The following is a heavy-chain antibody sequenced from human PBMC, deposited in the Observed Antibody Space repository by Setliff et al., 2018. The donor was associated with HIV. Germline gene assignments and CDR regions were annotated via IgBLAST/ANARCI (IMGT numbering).Heavy chain of an antibody. J-gene: IGHJ6*02. CDR3: ARSVIGYYYYGMDV. D-gene: IGHD3-10*01. CDR2: ISSSSSSI. Sequence: AXGKGLEWVSYISSSSSSIXXXDSXXGRXTISRDNAKNSLYLQMSSLRAEDTAVYYCARSVIGYYYYGMDVWGQGTLVTVSS. V-gene: IGHV3-48*01.